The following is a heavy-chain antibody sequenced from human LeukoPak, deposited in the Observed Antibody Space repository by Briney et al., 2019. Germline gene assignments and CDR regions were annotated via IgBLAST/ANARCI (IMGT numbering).Heavy chain of an antibody. CDR2: IYTSGST. J-gene: IGHJ4*02. D-gene: IGHD1-26*01. CDR1: GGSISSGSYY. Sequence: PSQTLSLTCTVSGGSISSGSYYWSWIRQPAGKGLEWIGRIYTSGSTNYNPFLKSRVTISVDTSKNQFSLKLSSVTAADTAAYFCARVVVGSTAVDYWGQGTLVTVSS. CDR3: ARVVVGSTAVDY. V-gene: IGHV4-61*02.